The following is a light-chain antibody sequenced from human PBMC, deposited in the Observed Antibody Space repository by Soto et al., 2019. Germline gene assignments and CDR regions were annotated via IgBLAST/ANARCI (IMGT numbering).Light chain of an antibody. CDR2: DVS. Sequence: QSVLTQPPSASGSPGQSVTISCTGTSSDVDGHNYVSWYQQHPGKAPKLMIYDVSKRPSGVPDRFSGSKSGNTASLTVSGLQADDEADYYCSSYVGSNNLYVFGTGTKLTVL. V-gene: IGLV2-8*01. CDR3: SSYVGSNNLYV. CDR1: SSDVDGHNY. J-gene: IGLJ1*01.